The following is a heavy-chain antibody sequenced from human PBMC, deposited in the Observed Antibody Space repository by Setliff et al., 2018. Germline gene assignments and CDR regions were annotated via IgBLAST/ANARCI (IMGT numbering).Heavy chain of an antibody. CDR2: VYYTGTT. Sequence: PSETLSLTCTVSGGSIGSHSWSWIRQPPGKGLEWIAYVYYTGTTIYNPSLKSRVTISTDTSKNQFSLKLNSVTAADTAVYYCAREVQGLDPWGQGTLVTVSS. CDR1: GGSIGSHS. V-gene: IGHV4-59*11. J-gene: IGHJ5*02. CDR3: AREVQGLDP.